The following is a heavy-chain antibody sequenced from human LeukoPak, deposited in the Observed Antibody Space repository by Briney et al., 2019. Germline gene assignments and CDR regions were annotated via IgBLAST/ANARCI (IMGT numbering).Heavy chain of an antibody. V-gene: IGHV3-23*01. Sequence: GGSLRLSCAASEFDFSSHAMTWVRQAPGEGLEWVSAISISGSKTYYADSVKGRFTISRDNSKNTLYLQMNSLRAEDTAVYYCAKGAPSSSSIFDFWGPGTLVTVSS. CDR3: AKGAPSSSSIFDF. J-gene: IGHJ4*02. CDR2: ISISGSKT. D-gene: IGHD6-6*01. CDR1: EFDFSSHA.